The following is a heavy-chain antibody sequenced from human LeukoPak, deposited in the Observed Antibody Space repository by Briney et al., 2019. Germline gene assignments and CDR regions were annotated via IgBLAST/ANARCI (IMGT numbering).Heavy chain of an antibody. V-gene: IGHV3-7*01. CDR1: GFTFSSYW. J-gene: IGHJ4*02. Sequence: PGGSLRIPCATSGFTFSSYWMAWVRQAPGKGLEWVASINKDGSDKYYVDSVNGRFTISRDNAKNSVSLQMGSLRAEDTAVYYCARGSLDYWGQGALVTVSS. CDR3: ARGSLDY. CDR2: INKDGSDK.